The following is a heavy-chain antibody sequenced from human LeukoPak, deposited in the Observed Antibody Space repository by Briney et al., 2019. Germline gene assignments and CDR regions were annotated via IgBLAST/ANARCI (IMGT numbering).Heavy chain of an antibody. Sequence: GASVKVSCKASGGTFSSYAISWVRQAPGQGLEWTGRIIPIFGTANYAQKFQGRVTITADKSTSTAYMELSSLRSEDTAVYYCARGFIDEYAFDIWGQGTMVTVSS. CDR1: GGTFSSYA. V-gene: IGHV1-69*06. CDR2: IIPIFGTA. CDR3: ARGFIDEYAFDI. D-gene: IGHD3-16*02. J-gene: IGHJ3*02.